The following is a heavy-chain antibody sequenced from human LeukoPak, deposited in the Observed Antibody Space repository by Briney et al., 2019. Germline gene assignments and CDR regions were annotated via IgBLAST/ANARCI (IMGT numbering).Heavy chain of an antibody. Sequence: IPSETLSLTCTVSGGAINNLFWSWIRQPPGKALEWIGYIYYNGNTNYNPSLRSRVSISVDTSKNQFSLKLTSVTAADTAVYYCARRLRAYCGGDCSMRGAFDIWGQGTMVTVSS. D-gene: IGHD2-21*02. V-gene: IGHV4-59*01. J-gene: IGHJ3*02. CDR2: IYYNGNT. CDR1: GGAINNLF. CDR3: ARRLRAYCGGDCSMRGAFDI.